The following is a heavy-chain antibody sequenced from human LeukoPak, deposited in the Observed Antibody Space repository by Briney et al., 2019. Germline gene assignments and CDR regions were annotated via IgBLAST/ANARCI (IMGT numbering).Heavy chain of an antibody. CDR3: AKCRAAAGGYYYGMDV. D-gene: IGHD6-13*01. CDR2: ISYDGSNK. V-gene: IGHV3-30*18. J-gene: IGHJ6*02. CDR1: GFTFSTYG. Sequence: GRSLRLSCAASGFTFSTYGLHWLRQAPPKGLEWVAVISYDGSNKYYADYVKGRFTISRDNSKNTLYLQMNSLRAEDTAVYYCAKCRAAAGGYYYGMDVWGQGTTVTVSS.